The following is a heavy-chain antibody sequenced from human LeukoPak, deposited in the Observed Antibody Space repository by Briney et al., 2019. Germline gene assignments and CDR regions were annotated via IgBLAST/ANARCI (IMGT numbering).Heavy chain of an antibody. CDR2: INPNSGGT. D-gene: IGHD3-16*01. Sequence: ASVKVSCKASGGTFSSYAISWVRQAPGQGLEWMGWINPNSGGTNYAQKFQGRVTMTRDTSISTAYMELSRLRSDDTAVYYCAKALTARVSDYWGQGTLVTVSS. CDR3: AKALTARVSDY. J-gene: IGHJ4*02. CDR1: GGTFSSYA. V-gene: IGHV1-2*02.